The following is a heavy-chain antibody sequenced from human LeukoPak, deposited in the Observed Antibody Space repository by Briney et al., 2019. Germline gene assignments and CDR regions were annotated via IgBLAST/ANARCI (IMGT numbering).Heavy chain of an antibody. CDR1: GYTFTSYL. CDR3: ARNDHGYFQH. Sequence: ASVKVSCKASGYTFTSYLMDWVRQAPGHGLEWMGIIHPNGGGTSYAQKFQGRVTMTRDTSTGTVNMELSNLRSEDTAVYYCARNDHGYFQHWGQGSLVTVSS. CDR2: IHPNGGGT. J-gene: IGHJ1*01. V-gene: IGHV1-46*01.